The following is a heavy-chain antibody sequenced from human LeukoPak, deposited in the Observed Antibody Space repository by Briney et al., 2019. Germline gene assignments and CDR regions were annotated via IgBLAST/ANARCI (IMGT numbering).Heavy chain of an antibody. CDR1: GFTFSSYW. V-gene: IGHV3-7*01. D-gene: IGHD5-18*01. J-gene: IGHJ4*02. Sequence: PGGSLGLSCAASGFTFSSYWMSWVRQAPGKGLEWVANIKQDGSEKYYVDSVKGRFTISRDNAKNSLYLQMNSLRAEDTAVYYCARIGKIQLWLGDFDYWGQGTLVTVSS. CDR2: IKQDGSEK. CDR3: ARIGKIQLWLGDFDY.